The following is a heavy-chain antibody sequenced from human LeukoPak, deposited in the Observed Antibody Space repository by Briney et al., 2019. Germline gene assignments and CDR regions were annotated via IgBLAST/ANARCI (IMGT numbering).Heavy chain of an antibody. V-gene: IGHV1-2*06. Sequence: ASVKASCKASGYTFTDDYMHGVRQAPGQGLEWMGRVNPNSGGTNYAQKFQGRVTMARDTSISTAYMELSRLRSDDTAVYYCASYCSGGSCYPNRFDYWGQGTLVTVSS. CDR3: ASYCSGGSCYPNRFDY. D-gene: IGHD2-15*01. CDR2: VNPNSGGT. CDR1: GYTFTDDY. J-gene: IGHJ4*02.